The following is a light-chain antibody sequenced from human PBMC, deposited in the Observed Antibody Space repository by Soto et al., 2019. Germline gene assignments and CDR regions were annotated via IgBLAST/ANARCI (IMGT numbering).Light chain of an antibody. J-gene: IGKJ1*01. V-gene: IGKV2-28*01. CDR2: LGS. CDR1: QSHLHNSGYNY. CDR3: MQALQTPWT. Sequence: DIVMTQSPLSLPVAPGEPASISCRSSQSHLHNSGYNYLDWYLQKPGQSPQLLIYLGSNRASGVPDRFSGSGSGTDVTLKISRVEAEDVGVYYCMQALQTPWTFGQGTKVEIK.